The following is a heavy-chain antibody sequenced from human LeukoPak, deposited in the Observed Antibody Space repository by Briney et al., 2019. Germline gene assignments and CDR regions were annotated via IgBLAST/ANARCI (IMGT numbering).Heavy chain of an antibody. CDR2: INHSGST. V-gene: IGHV4-34*01. CDR1: GGSFSGYY. D-gene: IGHD4-17*01. J-gene: IGHJ4*02. CDR3: ARGRRAGLYGDYSYYFDY. Sequence: PSETLTLTCAVYGGSFSGYYWSWIRQPPGKGLEWIGEINHSGSTNYNPSLKSRVTISVDTSKNQFSLKLSSVTAADTAVYYCARGRRAGLYGDYSYYFDYWGQGTLVTASS.